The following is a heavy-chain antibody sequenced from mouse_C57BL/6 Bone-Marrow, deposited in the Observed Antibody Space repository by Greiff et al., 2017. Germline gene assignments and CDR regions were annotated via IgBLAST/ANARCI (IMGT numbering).Heavy chain of an antibody. CDR2: ILPGSGST. V-gene: IGHV1-9*01. Sequence: VQLQQSGAELMKPGASVKLSCKATGYTFTGYWIEWVKQRPGHGLEWIGEILPGSGSTNHNEKFKGKATFTADTSSNTAYMQLSSLTTEDSAIYYCARWGWVTITNYWGQGTTLTVSS. J-gene: IGHJ2*01. CDR3: ARWGWVTITNY. D-gene: IGHD2-12*01. CDR1: GYTFTGYW.